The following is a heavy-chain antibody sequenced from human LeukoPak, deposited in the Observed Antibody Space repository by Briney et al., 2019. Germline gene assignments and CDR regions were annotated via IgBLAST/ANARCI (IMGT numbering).Heavy chain of an antibody. D-gene: IGHD2-15*01. CDR1: GFTFSSYE. J-gene: IGHJ4*02. V-gene: IGHV3-48*03. CDR3: AKDRLRYCSGGNCYSPVDY. Sequence: GGSLRLSCAASGFTFSSYEMNWVRQAPGKGLEWVSYISSSGSTIYYADSVKGRFTISRDNAKNSLYLQMNSLRAEDTAVYYCAKDRLRYCSGGNCYSPVDYWGQGTLFTVSS. CDR2: ISSSGSTI.